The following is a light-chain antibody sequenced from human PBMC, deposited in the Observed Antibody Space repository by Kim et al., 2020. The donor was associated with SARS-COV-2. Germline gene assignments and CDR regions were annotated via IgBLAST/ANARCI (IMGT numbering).Light chain of an antibody. Sequence: LSLSPVPTPPLSCMASQCFTRSYLAWHQHTPGHAPTLLIYGASSGPSGIPDSFSGSGSATDFTLTLSILYPEDFAVYYCQQYATFGQGTKVDIK. CDR1: QCFTRSY. CDR3: QQYAT. J-gene: IGKJ1*01. V-gene: IGKV3-20*01. CDR2: GAS.